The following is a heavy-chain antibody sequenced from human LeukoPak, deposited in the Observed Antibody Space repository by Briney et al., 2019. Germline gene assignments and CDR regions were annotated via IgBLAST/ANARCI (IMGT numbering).Heavy chain of an antibody. CDR3: AREALPYYYDSSGYYPFDY. CDR1: GFTFSSYW. J-gene: IGHJ4*02. Sequence: PGGSLRLSCTASGFTFSSYWMHWVRQAPGQGLVWVSRINSDGSSTSYADSVKGRFTISRDNATNTLYMQMNSLRAEDTAVYYCAREALPYYYDSSGYYPFDYWGQGTLVTVSS. D-gene: IGHD3-22*01. CDR2: INSDGSST. V-gene: IGHV3-74*01.